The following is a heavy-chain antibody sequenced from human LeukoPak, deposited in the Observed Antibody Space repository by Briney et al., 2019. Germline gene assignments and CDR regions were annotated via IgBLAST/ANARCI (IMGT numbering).Heavy chain of an antibody. J-gene: IGHJ4*02. CDR2: IPSSSSNK. D-gene: IGHD3-16*01. V-gene: IGHV3-21*01. CDR1: RFPFSRFS. Sequence: GRSMRLSRAAARFPFSRFSMSWVRQAPGGGPEWVSSIPSSSSNKDYVESVKGRFTVSRDNAKNSLYLQMDSLRVEDTAVYYCARDPPSRGTRYFDYWGQGILVTVSS. CDR3: ARDPPSRGTRYFDY.